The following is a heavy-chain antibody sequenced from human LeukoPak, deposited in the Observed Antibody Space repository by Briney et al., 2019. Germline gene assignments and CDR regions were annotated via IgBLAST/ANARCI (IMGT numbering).Heavy chain of an antibody. Sequence: ASVKVSCKASGYTFTSYAMHWVRQAPGQRLEWMGWINAGNGNTKYSQKFQGRVTITRDTSASTAYMELGSLRSEDTAVYYCAMGVAVAGFGRYDYWGQGTLVTVSS. V-gene: IGHV1-3*01. J-gene: IGHJ4*02. CDR2: INAGNGNT. CDR1: GYTFTSYA. CDR3: AMGVAVAGFGRYDY. D-gene: IGHD6-19*01.